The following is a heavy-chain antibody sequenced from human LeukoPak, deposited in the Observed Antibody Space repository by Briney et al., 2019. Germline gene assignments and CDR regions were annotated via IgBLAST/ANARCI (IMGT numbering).Heavy chain of an antibody. CDR3: ARLSNASQYYYHYYMDV. V-gene: IGHV4-39*01. CDR1: GGSISSSSYY. D-gene: IGHD4-11*01. J-gene: IGHJ6*03. CDR2: IYYSGST. Sequence: SETLSLTCTVSGGSISSSSYYWGWIRQPPGKGLEWIGSIYYSGSTYYNPSLKSRVTISVDTSKNQFSLKLSSVTAADTAVYYCARLSNASQYYYHYYMDVWGKGTTVTISS.